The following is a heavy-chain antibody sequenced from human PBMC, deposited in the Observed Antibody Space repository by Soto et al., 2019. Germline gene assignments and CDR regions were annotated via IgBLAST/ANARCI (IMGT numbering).Heavy chain of an antibody. CDR3: ARGNVVPAASSYYYYYYMDV. CDR2: MNPNSGNT. Sequence: ASVKVSCKASGYTFTSYDINWVRQATGQGLEWMGWMNPNSGNTGYAQKFQGRVTMTRNTSISTAYMELSSLRSEDTAVYYCARGNVVPAASSYYYYYYMDVWGKGTTVTVSS. V-gene: IGHV1-8*01. D-gene: IGHD2-2*01. CDR1: GYTFTSYD. J-gene: IGHJ6*03.